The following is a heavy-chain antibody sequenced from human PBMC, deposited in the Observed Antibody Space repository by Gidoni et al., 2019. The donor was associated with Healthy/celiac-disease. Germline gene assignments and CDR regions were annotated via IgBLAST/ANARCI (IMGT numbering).Heavy chain of an antibody. D-gene: IGHD3-22*01. J-gene: IGHJ4*02. Sequence: EVQLVESGGGLVQPGGSLRLSCAASGFTFSSYSMNWVRQAPGKGLEWVSYISSRSSTIYYADSVKGRFTISRDNAKNSLYLQMNSLRAEDTAVYYCARVGYYDSSGYYYVGNYWGQGTLVTVSS. CDR2: ISSRSSTI. CDR1: GFTFSSYS. CDR3: ARVGYYDSSGYYYVGNY. V-gene: IGHV3-48*04.